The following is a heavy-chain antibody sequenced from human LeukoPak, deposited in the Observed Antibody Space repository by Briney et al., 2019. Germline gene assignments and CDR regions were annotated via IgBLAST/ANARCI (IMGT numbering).Heavy chain of an antibody. Sequence: GGSLRLSCAASGFTFSKYAMSWVRQAPGKGLKWVSTIGGSGGSTYYADSVKGRFTISRDNSKNTLYLQMNSLRAEDTAVYYCARGDFDYWGQGTLVTVSS. V-gene: IGHV3-23*01. CDR1: GFTFSKYA. J-gene: IGHJ4*02. CDR3: ARGDFDY. CDR2: IGGSGGST.